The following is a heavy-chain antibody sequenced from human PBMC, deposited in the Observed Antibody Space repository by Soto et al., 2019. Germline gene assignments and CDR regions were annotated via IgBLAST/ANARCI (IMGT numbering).Heavy chain of an antibody. CDR1: GFTFSSYW. V-gene: IGHV3-74*01. J-gene: IGHJ4*02. D-gene: IGHD3-22*01. Sequence: VPLVESGGGLVQPGGSLRLSCAASGFTFSSYWMHWVRQAPGKGLVWVSRIKSDGSSKSYADSVKGRFTISRENAKNTLYLQMSVLRAEDTAVYYCAIRASYYDSSGYFDYWGQGTLVTVSS. CDR2: IKSDGSSK. CDR3: AIRASYYDSSGYFDY.